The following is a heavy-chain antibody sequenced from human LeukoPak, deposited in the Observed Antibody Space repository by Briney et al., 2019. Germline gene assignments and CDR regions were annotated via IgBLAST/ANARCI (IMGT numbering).Heavy chain of an antibody. Sequence: SETLSLTCSVSGGYISTYYWSWIRQPAGKGLEWIGRIYTSGSTNYNPSLKSRVTISVDKSKNQFSLKLSSVTAADTAVYCCARGPVTIFGVVIIPDYFDYWGQGTLVTVSS. CDR2: IYTSGST. CDR3: ARGPVTIFGVVIIPDYFDY. D-gene: IGHD3-3*01. CDR1: GGYISTYY. J-gene: IGHJ4*02. V-gene: IGHV4-4*07.